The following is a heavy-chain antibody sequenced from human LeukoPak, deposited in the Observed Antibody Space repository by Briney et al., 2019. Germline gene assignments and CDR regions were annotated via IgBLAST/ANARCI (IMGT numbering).Heavy chain of an antibody. V-gene: IGHV4-59*11. CDR3: ARAYYDFWSGPHVYYFDY. D-gene: IGHD3-3*01. CDR2: IYYSGST. CDR1: GGSISSHY. Sequence: PSETLSLTCTVSGGSISSHYWSWIRQPPGKGLEWIGYIYYSGSTNYNPSLKSRVTISVDTSKNQFSLKLSSVTAADTAVYYCARAYYDFWSGPHVYYFDYWGQGTLATVSS. J-gene: IGHJ4*02.